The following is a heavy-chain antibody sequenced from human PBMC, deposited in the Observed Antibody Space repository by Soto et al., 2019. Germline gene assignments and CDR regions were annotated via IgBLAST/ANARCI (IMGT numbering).Heavy chain of an antibody. D-gene: IGHD6-19*01. V-gene: IGHV3-9*01. CDR3: AKDKLGSGWYAAPLFDY. J-gene: IGHJ4*02. CDR1: GFTFDDYA. CDR2: ISWNSGSI. Sequence: PGGSLRLSCAASGFTFDDYAMHWVRQAPGKGLEWVSGISWNSGSIGYADSVKGRFTISRDNAKNSLYLQMNSLRAEDTALYYCAKDKLGSGWYAAPLFDYWGQGTLVTV.